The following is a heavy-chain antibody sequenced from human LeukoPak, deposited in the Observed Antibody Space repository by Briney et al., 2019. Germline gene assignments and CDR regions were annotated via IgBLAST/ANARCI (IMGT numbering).Heavy chain of an antibody. V-gene: IGHV3-9*01. D-gene: IGHD6-6*01. J-gene: IGHJ6*03. CDR3: ARDGTIAARTYYYYYYMDV. CDR1: GFTFSTYS. Sequence: GGSLRLSCAASGFTFSTYSMYWVRQAPGKGLEWVSGISWNSRSIAYADSVKGRFTISRDNAKNSLYLQMNSLRAEDTALYYCARDGTIAARTYYYYYYMDVWGKGTTVTVSS. CDR2: ISWNSRSI.